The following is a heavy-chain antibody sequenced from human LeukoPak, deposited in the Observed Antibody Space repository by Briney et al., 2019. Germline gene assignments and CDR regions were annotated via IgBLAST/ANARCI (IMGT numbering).Heavy chain of an antibody. D-gene: IGHD5-24*01. J-gene: IGHJ3*02. CDR2: IYYSGST. V-gene: IGHV4-39*07. CDR3: ARGDGYNYRAFDI. CDR1: GGSISSSSYY. Sequence: PSETLSLTCTVSGGSISSSSYYWGWIRQPPGKGLEWIGSIYYSGSTYYNPSLKSRVTISVDRSKNQFSLKLSSVTAADTAVYYCARGDGYNYRAFDIWGQGTMVTVSS.